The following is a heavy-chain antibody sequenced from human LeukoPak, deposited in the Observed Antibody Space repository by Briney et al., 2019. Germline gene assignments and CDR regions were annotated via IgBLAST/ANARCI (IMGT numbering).Heavy chain of an antibody. D-gene: IGHD6-19*01. CDR3: AKAPGAGTLRDAFGI. Sequence: GGSLRLSCAASGFTFSSYGMHWVRQAPGKGLEWVAVISYDGSNKYYADSVKGRFTISRDNSKNTLYLQMNSLRAEDTAVYYCAKAPGAGTLRDAFGIWGQGTMVTVSS. CDR2: ISYDGSNK. J-gene: IGHJ3*02. V-gene: IGHV3-30*18. CDR1: GFTFSSYG.